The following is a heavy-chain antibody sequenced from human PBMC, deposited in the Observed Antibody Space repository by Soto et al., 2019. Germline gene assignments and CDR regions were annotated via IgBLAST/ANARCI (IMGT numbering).Heavy chain of an antibody. CDR3: ARDLDPSGSYYTDY. D-gene: IGHD3-10*01. J-gene: IGHJ4*02. CDR1: GYTFPNYG. Sequence: ASVKVSCKASGYTFPNYGISWVRQAPGQGLEWMGWISPWKGNTNYAQSFQGRVTMTTDTSTSTAYMELRSLTSDDTPVYYCARDLDPSGSYYTDYWGPGTLVTVSS. V-gene: IGHV1-18*01. CDR2: ISPWKGNT.